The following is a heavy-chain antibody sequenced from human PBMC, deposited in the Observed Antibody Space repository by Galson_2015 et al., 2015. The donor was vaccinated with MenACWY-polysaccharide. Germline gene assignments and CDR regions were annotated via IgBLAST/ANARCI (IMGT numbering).Heavy chain of an antibody. V-gene: IGHV3-23*01. CDR2: ITGSGGST. J-gene: IGHJ5*02. CDR3: AKKGCTTTSCTYNWFDP. D-gene: IGHD2-2*01. CDR1: GFTFSNYA. Sequence: SLRLSCAASGFTFSNYAMTWVHQAPGKGLEWVSSITGSGGSTYYTDSVKGRVTISRDNSKNTLYLQMNSLRAEDTAVYYCAKKGCTTTSCTYNWFDPWGQGTLVTVSS.